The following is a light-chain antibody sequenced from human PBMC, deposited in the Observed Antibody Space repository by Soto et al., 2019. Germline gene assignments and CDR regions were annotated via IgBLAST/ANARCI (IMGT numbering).Light chain of an antibody. J-gene: IGKJ1*01. CDR3: QEHYSTPRT. V-gene: IGKV4-1*01. CDR2: WAS. Sequence: DIVMTQSPDSLAVSLGERATINCKSSQSVLYSSNNKNYLAWYQQKPGQPPKLLIYWASTRESGVPDRFSGSESGTDFTLAISSLQAEDVAVYYCQEHYSTPRTFGQGTKVEIK. CDR1: QSVLYSSNNKNY.